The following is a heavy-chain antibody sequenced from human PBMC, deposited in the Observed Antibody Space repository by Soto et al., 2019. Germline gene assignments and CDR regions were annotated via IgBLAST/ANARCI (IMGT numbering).Heavy chain of an antibody. J-gene: IGHJ6*02. D-gene: IGHD2-21*02. CDR3: AREDDGGDRDYYGLDV. CDR1: GGSFSGYY. V-gene: IGHV4-34*01. CDR2: INYSGST. Sequence: SETLSLTCAVYGGSFSGYYWSWIRQPPGKGLEWIGDINYSGSTNYNPSLKSRLTMAVDTTKNQFSLQLTSVTAADTAVYYCAREDDGGDRDYYGLDVWGQGTTVTVSS.